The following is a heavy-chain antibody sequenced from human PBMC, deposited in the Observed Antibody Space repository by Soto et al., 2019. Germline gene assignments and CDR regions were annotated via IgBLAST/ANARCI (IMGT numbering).Heavy chain of an antibody. V-gene: IGHV4-59*08. CDR1: GGSISSYY. J-gene: IGHJ6*02. D-gene: IGHD1-26*01. CDR3: ARGWWEREGYVMDV. Sequence: QVQLQESGPGLVQPSKTLSLTCTVSGGSISSYYWSWIRQPPGKELQHIGYIYSSGTTNYNPSLRSRVTISNALSTNQISMTLSSVTAADKAVYYCARGWWEREGYVMDVWGQGTTVTVSS. CDR2: IYSSGTT.